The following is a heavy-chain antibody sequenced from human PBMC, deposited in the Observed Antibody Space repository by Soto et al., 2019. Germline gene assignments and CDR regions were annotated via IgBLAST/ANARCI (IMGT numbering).Heavy chain of an antibody. V-gene: IGHV4-4*07. CDR3: VRDGTKTLRDWFDP. Sequence: SETLSLTGTVSGASISGFYWSWIRKSAGKGLEWIGRIYASGTTDYNPSLKSRVMMSVDTSKKQFSLKLRSVTAADTAVYYCVRDGTKTLRDWFDPWGQGISVTVSS. CDR2: IYASGTT. J-gene: IGHJ5*02. D-gene: IGHD1-1*01. CDR1: GASISGFY.